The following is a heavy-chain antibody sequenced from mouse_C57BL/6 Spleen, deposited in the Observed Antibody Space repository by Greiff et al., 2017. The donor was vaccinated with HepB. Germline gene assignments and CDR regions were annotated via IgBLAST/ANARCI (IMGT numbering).Heavy chain of an antibody. CDR2: INPNNGGT. V-gene: IGHV1-22*01. J-gene: IGHJ3*01. CDR1: GYTFTDYN. CDR3: AREFYYGSGFAY. D-gene: IGHD1-1*01. Sequence: DVKLQESGPELVKPGASVKMSCKASGYTFTDYNMHWVKQSHGKSLEWIGYINPNNGGTSYNQKFKGKATLTVNKSSSTAYMELRSLTSEDSAVYYCAREFYYGSGFAYWGQGTLVTVSA.